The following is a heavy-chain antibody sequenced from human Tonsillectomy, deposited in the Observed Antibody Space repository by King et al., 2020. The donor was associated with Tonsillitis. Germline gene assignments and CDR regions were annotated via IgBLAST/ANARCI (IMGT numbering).Heavy chain of an antibody. Sequence: VQLVESGGGLVQPGGSLRLSCAASGFTFSSYEMNWVRQAPGKGLEGVSYISRSGSTIYYADSVKGRFTISRANAKNSLYLHMNSLRAEDTAVYYCARDLDSSGFYSWGQGTLVTVSS. J-gene: IGHJ5*01. CDR1: GFTFSSYE. CDR3: ARDLDSSGFYS. V-gene: IGHV3-48*03. D-gene: IGHD6-19*01. CDR2: ISRSGSTI.